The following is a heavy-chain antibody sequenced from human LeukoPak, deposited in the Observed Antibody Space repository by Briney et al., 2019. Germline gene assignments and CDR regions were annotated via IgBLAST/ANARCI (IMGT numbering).Heavy chain of an antibody. CDR3: AKRNTMVRGGPCFDY. J-gene: IGHJ4*02. Sequence: GGSLRLSCAASGFTFSSYAMSWVRQAPGKGLEWVSIIFGNGDTTYYADSVKGRFTVSRDNSKDTLYLQMNDLRPDDTAIYYCAKRNTMVRGGPCFDYWGQGLLVTVSS. D-gene: IGHD3-10*01. CDR2: IFGNGDTT. V-gene: IGHV3-23*01. CDR1: GFTFSSYA.